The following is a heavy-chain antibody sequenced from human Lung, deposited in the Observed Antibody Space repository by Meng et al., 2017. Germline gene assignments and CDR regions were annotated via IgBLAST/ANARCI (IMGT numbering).Heavy chain of an antibody. J-gene: IGHJ2*01. Sequence: QVVLVESGGGVVHPGGSLRLSCAASGFTFNTYAMHWVRQAPGKGLEWVSLMSFDGAQIYYSDSVRGRFTISRDNSKNTLYLQMNSLRAEDTAVYYCARDKPPNDVWGRGTLVTVSS. V-gene: IGHV3-30*01. CDR2: MSFDGAQI. CDR1: GFTFNTYA. CDR3: ARDKPPNDV.